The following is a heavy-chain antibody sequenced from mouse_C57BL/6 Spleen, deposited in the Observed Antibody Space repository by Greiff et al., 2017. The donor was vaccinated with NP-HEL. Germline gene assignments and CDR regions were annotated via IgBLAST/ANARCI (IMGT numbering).Heavy chain of an antibody. Sequence: EVQVVESGGGLVKPGGSLKLSCAASGFTFSSYAMSWVRQTPEKRLEWVATISDGGSYTYYPDNVKGRFTISRDNAKNNLYLQMSHLKSEDTAMYYCARDGYYGSTYFSMDYWGQGTSVTVSS. D-gene: IGHD1-1*01. V-gene: IGHV5-4*01. J-gene: IGHJ4*01. CDR2: ISDGGSYT. CDR3: ARDGYYGSTYFSMDY. CDR1: GFTFSSYA.